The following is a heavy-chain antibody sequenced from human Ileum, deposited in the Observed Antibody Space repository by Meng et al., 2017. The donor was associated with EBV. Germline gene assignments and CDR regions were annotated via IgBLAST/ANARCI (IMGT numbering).Heavy chain of an antibody. CDR2: IYYSGST. J-gene: IGHJ4*02. CDR1: GGSVSSYY. V-gene: IGHV4-59*08. Sequence: QWQLQGSGQGLVKLSETLATTGTVSGGSVSSYYWSWIRQPPGKGLEWIGYIYYSGSTNYNPSLKSRVTISVDTSKNQFSLNLSSVTAADTAVYYCARGGWSLDYWGQGTLVTVSS. D-gene: IGHD2-15*01. CDR3: ARGGWSLDY.